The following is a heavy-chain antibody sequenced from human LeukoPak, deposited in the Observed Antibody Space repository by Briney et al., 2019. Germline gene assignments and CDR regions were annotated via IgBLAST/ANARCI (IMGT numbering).Heavy chain of an antibody. Sequence: SETLSLTCTVSGGSISSYYWSWIRQPPGKGLEWIGYIYYSGSTNYNPSLKSRVTISADTSKNQFSLKLSSVTAADTAVYYCARVVTYYYDSSGRNYYYYYYMDVWGKGTTVTVSS. D-gene: IGHD3-22*01. J-gene: IGHJ6*03. CDR2: IYYSGST. CDR1: GGSISSYY. V-gene: IGHV4-59*01. CDR3: ARVVTYYYDSSGRNYYYYYYMDV.